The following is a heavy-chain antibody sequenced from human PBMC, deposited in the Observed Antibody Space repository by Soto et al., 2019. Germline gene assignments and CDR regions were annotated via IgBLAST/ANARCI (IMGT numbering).Heavy chain of an antibody. D-gene: IGHD2-8*01. J-gene: IGHJ6*02. CDR3: ARGDSTDCSNGVCSFFYNHDMDV. Sequence: GASVKVSCKASGYSFTDYHIHWVRQAPGQGLEWLGRINPKSGGTSTAQKFQGWVTMTTDTSISTASMELTRLPSDDTAIYYCARGDSTDCSNGVCSFFYNHDMDVWGQGTTVTVSS. CDR2: INPKSGGT. V-gene: IGHV1-2*04. CDR1: GYSFTDYH.